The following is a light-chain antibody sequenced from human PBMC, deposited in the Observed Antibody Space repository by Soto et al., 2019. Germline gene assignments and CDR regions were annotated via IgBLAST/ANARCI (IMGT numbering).Light chain of an antibody. Sequence: DVQMTQSPSTLSASVGDRVTITCRASQSISTGLAWYQQKPGRAPRLLIYDVSNLESGVPSRFSGSGSGTEFTLTITSLQPEDFGIYYCQQYGSSRTFGQGTKVDFK. CDR1: QSISTG. J-gene: IGKJ1*01. CDR2: DVS. CDR3: QQYGSSRT. V-gene: IGKV1-5*01.